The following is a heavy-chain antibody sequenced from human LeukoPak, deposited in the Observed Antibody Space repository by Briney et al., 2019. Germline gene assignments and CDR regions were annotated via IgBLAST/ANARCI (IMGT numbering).Heavy chain of an antibody. V-gene: IGHV1-2*02. CDR3: AREPIGKSAFDI. CDR1: GYTFTGYY. CDR2: INPNSGGT. D-gene: IGHD3-22*01. Sequence: ASVKVSCKASGYTFTGYYMHWVRQAPGQGLEWMGWINPNSGGTNYAQKFQGRVTMTRDTSISTAYMELSRLRSDDTAVYYCAREPIGKSAFDIWGQGTMVTVSS. J-gene: IGHJ3*02.